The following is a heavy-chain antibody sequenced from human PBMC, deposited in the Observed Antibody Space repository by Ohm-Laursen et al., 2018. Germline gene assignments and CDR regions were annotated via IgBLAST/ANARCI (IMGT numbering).Heavy chain of an antibody. Sequence: PSQTLSLTCAVYGGSFSDYYWSWIRQPPGKGLEWIGEINHSGNTKYNPSLKSRVTISVDTSKHQFSLKLSSITAADTAVYYCASVLEVTNGYYWGQGTLVSVSS. V-gene: IGHV4-34*01. CDR1: GGSFSDYY. D-gene: IGHD3-10*02. J-gene: IGHJ4*02. CDR3: ASVLEVTNGYY. CDR2: INHSGNT.